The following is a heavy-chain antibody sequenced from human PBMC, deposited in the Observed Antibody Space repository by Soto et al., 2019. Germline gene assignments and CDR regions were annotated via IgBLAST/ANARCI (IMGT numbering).Heavy chain of an antibody. Sequence: GGSLRLSCAASGFTFSSYSMNWVRQAPGKGLEWISYIASSSWNIYYADTVKGRFTISRDNAKNSLFLQMNSLRDEDTAVYYCAGGPSTAAPLSDWYFDLWGRGTLVTVSS. CDR3: AGGPSTAAPLSDWYFDL. CDR2: IASSSWNI. V-gene: IGHV3-48*02. CDR1: GFTFSSYS. J-gene: IGHJ2*01. D-gene: IGHD2-2*01.